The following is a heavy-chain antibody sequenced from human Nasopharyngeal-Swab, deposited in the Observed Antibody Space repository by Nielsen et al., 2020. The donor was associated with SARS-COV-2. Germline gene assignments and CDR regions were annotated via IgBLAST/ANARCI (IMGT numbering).Heavy chain of an antibody. CDR3: ARDGRLTIFGVASPYYYYYYYMDV. CDR1: GGTFSSYA. V-gene: IGHV1-69*04. CDR2: IIPILGIP. D-gene: IGHD3-3*01. J-gene: IGHJ6*03. Sequence: SVKVSCKASGGTFSSYAISWVRQAPGQGLEWMGRIIPILGIPNYAQKFQGRVTITADKSTSTAYMELSSLRSEDTAVYYCARDGRLTIFGVASPYYYYYYYMDVWGKGTTVTVSS.